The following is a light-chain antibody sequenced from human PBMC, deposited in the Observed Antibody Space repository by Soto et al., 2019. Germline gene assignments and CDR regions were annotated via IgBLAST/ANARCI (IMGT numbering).Light chain of an antibody. CDR1: RNDIGAYEF. V-gene: IGLV2-8*01. CDR2: EVV. Sequence: QSALTQPPSASGSPGQSVTISCTGTRNDIGAYEFVSWYQHHPGKAPKLIIYEVVQRPSGVSDRFSGSKSGISASLTISGLQTEDEADYYCISYTDRQSYLFGTGTKVTVL. CDR3: ISYTDRQSYL. J-gene: IGLJ1*01.